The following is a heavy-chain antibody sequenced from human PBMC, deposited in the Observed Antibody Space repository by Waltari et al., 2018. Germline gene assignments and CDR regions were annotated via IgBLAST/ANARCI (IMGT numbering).Heavy chain of an antibody. J-gene: IGHJ3*02. Sequence: QVQLQESGPGLVKPSETLSLTCAVSGYSISSGYYWGWIRQPPGKGLEWIGSIYHSGGTYYNPSLKRRVTISVDTSKNQFSLKLSSVTAADTAVYYCARDRDFAQHDAFDIWGQGTMVTVSS. D-gene: IGHD3-3*01. CDR1: GYSISSGYY. CDR2: IYHSGGT. CDR3: ARDRDFAQHDAFDI. V-gene: IGHV4-38-2*02.